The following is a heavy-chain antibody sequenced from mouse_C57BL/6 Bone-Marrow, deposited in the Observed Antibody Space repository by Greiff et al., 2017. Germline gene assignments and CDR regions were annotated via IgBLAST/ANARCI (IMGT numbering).Heavy chain of an antibody. Sequence: SGAELVRPGASVKLSCTASGFNIKDDYMHWVKQRPEQGLEWIGGIDPENGDTEYASKFQGKATITADTSSNTAYLQLSSLTSEDTAVYYCTRDYGSSPDYWGQGTTLTVSS. CDR1: GFNIKDDY. CDR3: TRDYGSSPDY. D-gene: IGHD1-1*01. V-gene: IGHV14-4*01. J-gene: IGHJ2*01. CDR2: IDPENGDT.